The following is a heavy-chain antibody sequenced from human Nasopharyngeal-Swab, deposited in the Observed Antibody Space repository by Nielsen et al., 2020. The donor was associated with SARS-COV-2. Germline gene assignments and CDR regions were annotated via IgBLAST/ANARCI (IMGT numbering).Heavy chain of an antibody. CDR1: GFTFSDYY. D-gene: IGHD4-17*01. V-gene: IGHV3-11*04. J-gene: IGHJ6*03. Sequence: GESLKISCAASGFTFSDYYMSWIRQAPGKGLEWVSYISSSGSTIYYADSVKGRFTISRDNAKNSLYLQMNSLRAEDTAVYYWARAGGDYYYYYYMDVWGKGTTVTVSS. CDR2: ISSSGSTI. CDR3: ARAGGDYYYYYYMDV.